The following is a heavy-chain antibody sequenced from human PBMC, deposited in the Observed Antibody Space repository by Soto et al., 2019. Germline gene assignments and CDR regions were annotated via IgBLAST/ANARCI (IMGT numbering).Heavy chain of an antibody. CDR3: TTTRPGTNVFDN. J-gene: IGHJ3*02. Sequence: LRLSCAASGITFSNAWMNWVRKAPGKGLEYIGRIRSKTDGGTTEYAAPVEGRFTVSRDDSKNTLYLQMSGLKTEDTAVYYCTTTRPGTNVFDNWGQGTLVTVSS. V-gene: IGHV3-15*01. D-gene: IGHD6-13*01. CDR2: IRSKTDGGTT. CDR1: GITFSNAW.